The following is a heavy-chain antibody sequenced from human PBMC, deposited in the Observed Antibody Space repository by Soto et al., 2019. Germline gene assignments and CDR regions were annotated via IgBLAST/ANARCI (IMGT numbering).Heavy chain of an antibody. D-gene: IGHD3-3*01. CDR1: GFTFSNYW. J-gene: IGHJ4*02. CDR2: INSVGGIT. CDR3: ARVNRDPIAVFAVVIPELDY. Sequence: PGGSLRLSCAASGFTFSNYWMHWVRQAPGKGLVWVSHINSVGGITNYADSVKGRFTISRDNAKNTLYLQMNSLRVEDTAVYYCARVNRDPIAVFAVVIPELDYWGQGTLVTVSS. V-gene: IGHV3-74*01.